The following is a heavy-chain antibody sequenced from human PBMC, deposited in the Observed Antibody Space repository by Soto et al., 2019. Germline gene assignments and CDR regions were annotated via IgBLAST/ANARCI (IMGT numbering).Heavy chain of an antibody. CDR2: TYYMSRWYN. Sequence: SQTLSLTCAISGDSVSSNSAAWNWIRLSPSRGLEWLARTYYMSRWYNDYAVSVRSRITVNPDTSKNQFSLQLTSVTPDDTAVYYCAGTTSHQWYYMDVWGKGTTVTVSS. D-gene: IGHD1-7*01. CDR1: GDSVSSNSAA. V-gene: IGHV6-1*01. J-gene: IGHJ6*03. CDR3: AGTTSHQWYYMDV.